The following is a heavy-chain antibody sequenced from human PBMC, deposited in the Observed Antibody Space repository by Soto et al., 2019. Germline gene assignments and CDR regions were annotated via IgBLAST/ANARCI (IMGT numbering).Heavy chain of an antibody. J-gene: IGHJ1*01. CDR1: GGTISRAYC. Sequence: DTQSLTYAGSGGTISRAYCWACLRQPPGKGLEWIGNIYYSGSTNYNPSLKSRVTISVDTSKNQFSLKLSSVTAADSSVYYCARDLATPGYFQHWGQGLLVTVSS. CDR2: IYYSGST. CDR3: ARDLATPGYFQH. D-gene: IGHD2-15*01. V-gene: IGHV4-59*01.